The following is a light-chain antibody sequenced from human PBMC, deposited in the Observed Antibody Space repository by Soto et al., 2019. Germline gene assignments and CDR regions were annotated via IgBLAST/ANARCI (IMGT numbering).Light chain of an antibody. J-gene: IGLJ1*01. CDR3: SSYATSGTPEI. CDR1: TSDIGGHNY. Sequence: QSALTQPAAVSGSPGQSITISCTGSTSDIGGHNYVSWYQQHPGKAPKLMIYDVSYRPSGVSNRFSGSKSGNTASLTISGLQAEDEADYYCSSYATSGTPEIFATGTKVTVL. V-gene: IGLV2-14*01. CDR2: DVS.